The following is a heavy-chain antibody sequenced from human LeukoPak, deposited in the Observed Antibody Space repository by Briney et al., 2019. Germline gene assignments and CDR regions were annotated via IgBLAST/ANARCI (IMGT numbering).Heavy chain of an antibody. CDR1: GFTFSSYT. V-gene: IGHV3-23*01. CDR3: ARDCGGGSCYGPYDAFDI. D-gene: IGHD2-15*01. J-gene: IGHJ3*02. CDR2: ISGSGGST. Sequence: GGSLRLSCAASGFTFSSYTMNWVRQAPGKGLEWVSTISGSGGSTYYADSVKGRFTISRDKSKNTLYLQMNSLRAEDTAVYYCARDCGGGSCYGPYDAFDIWGQGTMVTVSS.